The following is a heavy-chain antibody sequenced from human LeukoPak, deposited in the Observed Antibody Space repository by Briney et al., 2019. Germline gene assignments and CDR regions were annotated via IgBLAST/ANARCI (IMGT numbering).Heavy chain of an antibody. Sequence: SETLSLTCAVYGGSFSGYYWSWIRQPPRKRLEWIGEINHSGSTNYNPSLKSRVTISVDTSKNQFSLKLSSVTAADTAVYYCGVQWLEAGFDYWGQGTLVTVSS. D-gene: IGHD6-19*01. V-gene: IGHV4-34*01. CDR3: GVQWLEAGFDY. CDR2: INHSGST. J-gene: IGHJ4*02. CDR1: GGSFSGYY.